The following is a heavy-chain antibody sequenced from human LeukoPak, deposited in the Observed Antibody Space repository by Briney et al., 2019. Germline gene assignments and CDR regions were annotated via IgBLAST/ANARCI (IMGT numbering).Heavy chain of an antibody. CDR2: IKEDGSQK. Sequence: GGSLRLSCSASGFTFSSRWMSWVRQAPGKGLEWVANIKEDGSQKYYADSVKGRFTISRDNAKNSLYPQLNSLRAEDTAMYYCAGDRGYLQFDYWGQGTLVTVSS. V-gene: IGHV3-7*03. J-gene: IGHJ4*02. D-gene: IGHD3-10*01. CDR3: AGDRGYLQFDY. CDR1: GFTFSSRW.